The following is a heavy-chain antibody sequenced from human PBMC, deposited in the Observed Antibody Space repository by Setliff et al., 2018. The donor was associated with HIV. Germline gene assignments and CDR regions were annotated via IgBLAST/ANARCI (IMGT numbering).Heavy chain of an antibody. V-gene: IGHV1-2*06. D-gene: IGHD6-13*01. J-gene: IGHJ4*02. CDR3: ARGVKGIATTGKYYFDY. CDR1: GYAFTDYS. Sequence: ASVKVSCKTSGYAFTDYSIHWVRQAPGQGLEWVGRINPDSRGTNYAQTFQGRVTMTRDTTVSTAYMELSRLKSDDTAVFYCARGVKGIATTGKYYFDYWGQGTLVTVSS. CDR2: INPDSRGT.